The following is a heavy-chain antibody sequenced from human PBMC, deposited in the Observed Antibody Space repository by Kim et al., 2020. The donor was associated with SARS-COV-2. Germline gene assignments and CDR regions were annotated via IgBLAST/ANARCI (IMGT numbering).Heavy chain of an antibody. J-gene: IGHJ4*02. Sequence: SVKVSCKASGFTFTSSAVQWVRQARGQRLEWIGWIVVGSGNTNYAQKFQERVTITRDMSTSTAYMELSSLRSEDTAVYYCAAMASSSSAWDYWGQGTLVTVSS. CDR1: GFTFTSSA. D-gene: IGHD6-6*01. V-gene: IGHV1-58*01. CDR2: IVVGSGNT. CDR3: AAMASSSSAWDY.